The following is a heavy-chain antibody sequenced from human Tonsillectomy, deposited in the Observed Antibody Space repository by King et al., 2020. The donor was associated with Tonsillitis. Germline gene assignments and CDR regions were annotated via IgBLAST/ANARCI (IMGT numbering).Heavy chain of an antibody. CDR3: ARGRTRVAVT. CDR1: GGSISSYY. CDR2: IYYSGST. V-gene: IGHV4-59*01. D-gene: IGHD6-19*01. J-gene: IGHJ5*02. Sequence: QLQESGPGLVKPSETLSLTCTVSGGSISSYYWSWLRQPPGKGLEWIGYIYYSGSTNYNPSLKSRVTISVDPSKNQFSLKLSSVTAADTAVYYCARGRTRVAVTWGQGTLVTVSS.